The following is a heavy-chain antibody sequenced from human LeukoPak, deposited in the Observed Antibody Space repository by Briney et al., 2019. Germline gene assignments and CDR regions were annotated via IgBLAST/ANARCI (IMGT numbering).Heavy chain of an antibody. V-gene: IGHV1-69*13. J-gene: IGHJ4*02. CDR1: GGTFSSYA. CDR3: ASSTWITKTRAFDY. CDR2: IIPIFGTA. Sequence: SVKVSCKASGGTFSSYAISWVRQAPGQGLEWMGGIIPIFGTANYAQKFQGRVTITADESTSTAYMELSSLRSEDTAVYYCASSTWITKTRAFDYWGQGPLVTVSS. D-gene: IGHD5-12*01.